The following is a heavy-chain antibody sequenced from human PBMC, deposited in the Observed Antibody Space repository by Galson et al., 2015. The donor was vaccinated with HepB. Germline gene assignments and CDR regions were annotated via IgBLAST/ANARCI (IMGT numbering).Heavy chain of an antibody. J-gene: IGHJ6*02. Sequence: SLRLSCAASGFTFSSYWMHWVRHAPGKGLVWVSRINSDGSSTSYADSVKGRFTISRDNAKNTLYLQMNSLRAEDTAVYYCARDQRYYDSSGHYYYGMDVWGQGTTVTVSS. D-gene: IGHD3-22*01. CDR1: GFTFSSYW. CDR3: ARDQRYYDSSGHYYYGMDV. V-gene: IGHV3-74*01. CDR2: INSDGSST.